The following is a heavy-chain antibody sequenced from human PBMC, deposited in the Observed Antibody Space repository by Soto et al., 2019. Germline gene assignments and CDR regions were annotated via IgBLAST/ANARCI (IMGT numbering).Heavy chain of an antibody. CDR3: AKLYSSSQGVDS. Sequence: SLRLSCAASGFTFSSYGMHWVRQAPGNGLEWVAVISYDGSNKYYADSVKGRFTISRDNSKNTLYLQMNSLRAEDTAVYYCAKLYSSSQGVDSWGQGTLVTVSS. CDR2: ISYDGSNK. D-gene: IGHD6-6*01. V-gene: IGHV3-30*18. J-gene: IGHJ4*02. CDR1: GFTFSSYG.